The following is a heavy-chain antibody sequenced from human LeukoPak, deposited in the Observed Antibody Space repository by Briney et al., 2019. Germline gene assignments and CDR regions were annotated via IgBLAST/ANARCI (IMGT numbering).Heavy chain of an antibody. V-gene: IGHV1-69*01. J-gene: IGHJ4*02. CDR2: SIPSLGTA. D-gene: IGHD1-26*01. CDR3: ARSRAGWELLFDY. Sequence: SVKVSCKASGGTFSSYAISWVRQAPGQGLEWMGGSIPSLGTANYAQKFQGRVTITPDESTRTAYMALSSLTSEDTAVYYCARSRAGWELLFDYWGQGTLVTVSS. CDR1: GGTFSSYA.